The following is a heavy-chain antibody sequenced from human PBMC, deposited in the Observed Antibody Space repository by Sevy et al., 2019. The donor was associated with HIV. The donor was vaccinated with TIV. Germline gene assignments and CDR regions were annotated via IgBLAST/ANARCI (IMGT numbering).Heavy chain of an antibody. V-gene: IGHV3-72*01. D-gene: IGHD2-15*01. J-gene: IGHJ3*02. CDR3: TRGHSGISIYAFDI. CDR2: SGNKADSYTT. Sequence: GGSLRLSCTASGFTLSDHYIDWXXXAPGKGXXWXXRSGNKADSYTTEYATSVKGRFTMSRDDSKNSLYLQMNSLKTEDTAVYYCTRGHSGISIYAFDIWGQGTMVTVSS. CDR1: GFTLSDHY.